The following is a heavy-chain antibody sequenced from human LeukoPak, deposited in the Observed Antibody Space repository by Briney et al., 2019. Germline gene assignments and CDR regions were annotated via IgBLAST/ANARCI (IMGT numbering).Heavy chain of an antibody. V-gene: IGHV3-48*04. CDR3: AIPTYYYDSSGQGY. J-gene: IGHJ4*02. D-gene: IGHD3-22*01. CDR1: GFTFSSYW. Sequence: GGSLRLSCAASGFTFSSYWMNWVRQAPGKGLEWVSYITSSGSTIYYADSVKGRFTISRDNAKNSLYLQMNSLRAEDTAVYYCAIPTYYYDSSGQGYWGQGTLVTVSS. CDR2: ITSSGSTI.